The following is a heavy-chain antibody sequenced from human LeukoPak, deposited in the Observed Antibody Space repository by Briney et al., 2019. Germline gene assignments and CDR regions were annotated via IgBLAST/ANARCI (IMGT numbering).Heavy chain of an antibody. CDR3: ARYCSSSSCYCD. Sequence: GGSLRLSCAASGFTFSSYDMHWVRQAPGKGLEYVSDISTNGGSTDYANSVKGRFTISRDNSKNTLYLQMGSLRAEDMAVYYCARYCSSSSCYCDWVQGTLVSVSS. V-gene: IGHV3-64*01. D-gene: IGHD2-2*01. CDR2: ISTNGGST. CDR1: GFTFSSYD. J-gene: IGHJ4*02.